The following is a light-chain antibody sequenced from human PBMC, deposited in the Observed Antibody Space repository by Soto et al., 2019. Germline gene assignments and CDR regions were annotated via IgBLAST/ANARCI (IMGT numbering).Light chain of an antibody. Sequence: DVQLTQSPSSLSASIGDTVTISCRSSQSITTSLNWYQQKPGKPPALLIYGSSARQIWVPHRFSASGSGTDFTLTITRLQHEDFATYYCQQSYSLPRTFGQGTKMDVK. CDR1: QSITTS. CDR3: QQSYSLPRT. J-gene: IGKJ1*01. V-gene: IGKV1-39*01. CDR2: GSS.